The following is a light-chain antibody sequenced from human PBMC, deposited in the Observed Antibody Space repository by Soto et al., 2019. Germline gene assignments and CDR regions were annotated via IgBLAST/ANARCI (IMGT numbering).Light chain of an antibody. CDR2: GAS. J-gene: IGKJ1*01. Sequence: EIVLTQSPGTLSLSPGERATLSCRASQSVSSSYLAWYQQKPGQAPRLLIYGASSRATGIPDRFSGSGSGTEFTLTISSLEPDDFAVYYCQQPWTFGQGTKVEIK. CDR1: QSVSSSY. CDR3: QQPWT. V-gene: IGKV3-20*01.